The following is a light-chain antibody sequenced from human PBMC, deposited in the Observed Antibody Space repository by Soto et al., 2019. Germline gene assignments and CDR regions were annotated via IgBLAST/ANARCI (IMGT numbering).Light chain of an antibody. CDR1: QSIRYY. CDR2: GAS. CDR3: QHLKSYSQT. V-gene: IGKV1-5*01. J-gene: IGKJ1*01. Sequence: DIQLTQSPPTLSASVGDRVTITCRASQSIRYYLAWYQQMPGKAPKLLIYGASSLQSGVPSRFSGSGSGTEFTLTSSSLQPDDFATYFSQHLKSYSQTFGQGTKVEIK.